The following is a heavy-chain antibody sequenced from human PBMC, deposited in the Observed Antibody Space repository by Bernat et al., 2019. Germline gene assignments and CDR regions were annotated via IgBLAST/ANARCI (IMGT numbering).Heavy chain of an antibody. CDR1: GFTFSVFA. V-gene: IGHV3-30-3*01. D-gene: IGHD4-11*01. Sequence: QVQLVESGGGVVQPGRSLRLSCAASGFTFSVFAMHWVRRAPGKGLECVATISHDGSNTYYADSVKGRFTISRDNSKNTLYLQMNSLRPEDTAVYYCARLPTNEATVDYRGQGTLVTVSS. CDR2: ISHDGSNT. J-gene: IGHJ4*02. CDR3: ARLPTNEATVDY.